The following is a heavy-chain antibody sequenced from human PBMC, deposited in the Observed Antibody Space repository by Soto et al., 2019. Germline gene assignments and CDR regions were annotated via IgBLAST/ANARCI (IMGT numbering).Heavy chain of an antibody. V-gene: IGHV1-3*01. J-gene: IGHJ6*02. CDR3: ASSSSWNGNYYGMDV. Sequence: ASVKVSCKASGYTFTSYAMHWVRQAPGQRLEWKGWINAGNGNTKYSQKFQGRVTITRDTSASTAYMELSSLRSEDTAVYYCASSSSWNGNYYGMDVWGQGTTVTVSS. D-gene: IGHD6-13*01. CDR2: INAGNGNT. CDR1: GYTFTSYA.